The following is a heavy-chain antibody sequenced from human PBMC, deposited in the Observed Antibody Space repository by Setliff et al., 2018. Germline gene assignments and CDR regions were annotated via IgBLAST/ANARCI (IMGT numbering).Heavy chain of an antibody. Sequence: SETLSLTCTVSGGSISSGDYYWSWIRRPPGKGLEWIGYIHYSGSTYYNPSLKSRIGISVDTSKNQFSLRLSSVTAADTAVYYCARRPPSYYYGMDVWGQGTTVTVSS. CDR1: GGSISSGDYY. V-gene: IGHV4-30-4*08. J-gene: IGHJ6*02. CDR3: ARRPPSYYYGMDV. CDR2: IHYSGST.